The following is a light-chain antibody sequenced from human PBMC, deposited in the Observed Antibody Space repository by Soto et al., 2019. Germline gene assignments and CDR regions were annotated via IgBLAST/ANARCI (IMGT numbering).Light chain of an antibody. CDR3: CSSAPESTYV. J-gene: IGLJ1*01. Sequence: QSALAQPASVSGSPGQSITISCTGTSSDVGAYDSVSWYQQHPHKAPQVIIYKGTQRPSGVSNRFSGSTPGNAASLTVSGLQADDETDYFCCSSAPESTYVCGTGTKLTVL. CDR2: KGT. CDR1: SSDVGAYDS. V-gene: IGLV2-23*01.